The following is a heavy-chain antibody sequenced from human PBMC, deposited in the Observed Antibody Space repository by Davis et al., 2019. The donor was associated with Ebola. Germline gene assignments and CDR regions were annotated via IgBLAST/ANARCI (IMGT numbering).Heavy chain of an antibody. CDR2: SRNKENRYST. V-gene: IGHV3-72*01. J-gene: IGHJ4*02. D-gene: IGHD1/OR15-1a*01. CDR1: GFPFSVYF. Sequence: PGGSLRLSCAASGFPFSVYFMDWVRLTPGKGLEWVGLSRNKENRYSTEYAASVKGRFTISRDASKNLMYLEMNSLRTEDTAVYYCVTENWYRFESWGQGTLVTVSS. CDR3: VTENWYRFES.